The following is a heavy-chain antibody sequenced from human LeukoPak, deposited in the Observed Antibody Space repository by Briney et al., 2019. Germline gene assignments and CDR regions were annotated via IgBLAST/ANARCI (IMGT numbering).Heavy chain of an antibody. CDR2: INTNTGNP. V-gene: IGHV7-4-1*02. CDR1: GYTFTSYA. J-gene: IGHJ4*02. Sequence: ASVKVSCKASGYTFTSYAMNWVRQAPGQGLEWMGWINTNTGNPTYAQGFTGRFVFSLDTSVSTAYLQISSLKAEDTAVYYCARDPPSYYDSSGYQFDYWGQGTLVTVSS. D-gene: IGHD3-22*01. CDR3: ARDPPSYYDSSGYQFDY.